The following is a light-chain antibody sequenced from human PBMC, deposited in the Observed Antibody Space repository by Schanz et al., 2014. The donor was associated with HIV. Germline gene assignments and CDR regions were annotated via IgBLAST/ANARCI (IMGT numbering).Light chain of an antibody. V-gene: IGLV2-14*03. CDR2: DVT. CDR3: SSYTSSSTHV. J-gene: IGLJ1*01. CDR1: SGDVGRYDY. Sequence: QSVLTQPASVSGSLGQSITISCTGTSGDVGRYDYVSWYQQHPGQAPKLLIYDVTYRPSGISNRFSGSKSGYTASLTISGLQAEDEADYYCSSYTSSSTHVFGTGTKLTVL.